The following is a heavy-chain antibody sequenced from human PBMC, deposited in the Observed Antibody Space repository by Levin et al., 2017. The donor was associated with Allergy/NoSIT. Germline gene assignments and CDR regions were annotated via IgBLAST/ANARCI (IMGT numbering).Heavy chain of an antibody. D-gene: IGHD3-16*01. CDR1: GYTFTNCY. J-gene: IGHJ4*02. CDR2: INPNSGGT. CDR3: ANGRYDYVWDHEGGSYLGY. V-gene: IGHV1-2*02. Sequence: GESLKISCKASGYTFTNCYVHWVRQAPGQGLEWMGWINPNSGGTNYAQKFQGRVTMTRDTSISTAYMELSRLTSDDTAVYYCANGRYDYVWDHEGGSYLGYWGQGTLVTVSS.